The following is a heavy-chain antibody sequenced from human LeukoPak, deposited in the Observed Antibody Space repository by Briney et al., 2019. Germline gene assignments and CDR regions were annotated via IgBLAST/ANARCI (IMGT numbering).Heavy chain of an antibody. CDR1: GFTFSSYA. D-gene: IGHD3-9*01. V-gene: IGHV3-23*01. Sequence: GGSLRLSCAASGFTFSSYAMSWVRQAPGNGLEWVSTISGNGADTYYAGSVRGRFTISRDNSKNTLYLQMNSPRAEDTAVYYCARDPGYAIYYFDYWGQGTLVTVSS. CDR3: ARDPGYAIYYFDY. CDR2: ISGNGADT. J-gene: IGHJ4*02.